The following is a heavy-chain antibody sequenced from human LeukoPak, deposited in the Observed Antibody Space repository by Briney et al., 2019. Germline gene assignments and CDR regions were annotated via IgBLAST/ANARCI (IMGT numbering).Heavy chain of an antibody. D-gene: IGHD3-3*01. Sequence: GGSLRLSCAASGFTVSSNYMSWVRQAPGKGLEWVSVIYSGGSTYYADSVKGRFTISRDNSKNTLYLQMNSLRAEDTAVYYCASLQKYYDFWGGHIPHTQDYYMHVWGKGTTVTVSS. CDR1: GFTVSSNY. J-gene: IGHJ6*03. CDR2: IYSGGST. V-gene: IGHV3-53*01. CDR3: ASLQKYYDFWGGHIPHTQDYYMHV.